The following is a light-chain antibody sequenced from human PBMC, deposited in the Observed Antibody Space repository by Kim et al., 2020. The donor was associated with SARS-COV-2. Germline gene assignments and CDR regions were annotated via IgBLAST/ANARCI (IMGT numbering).Light chain of an antibody. CDR3: QQYGTSPLT. V-gene: IGKV3-20*01. Sequence: EIVLTQSPATLSLSPGERAALSCRASQSVSSSYLAWYQQKPGQAPRLLIYGASSRATGIPDRFSGSGSGTDFTLTITRLEPDDFAVYYCQQYGTSPLTFGVGTKVYIK. CDR2: GAS. CDR1: QSVSSSY. J-gene: IGKJ4*01.